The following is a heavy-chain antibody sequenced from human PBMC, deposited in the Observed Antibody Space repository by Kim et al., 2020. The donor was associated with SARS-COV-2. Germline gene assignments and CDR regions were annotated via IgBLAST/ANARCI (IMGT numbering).Heavy chain of an antibody. CDR1: GCTFSSYS. D-gene: IGHD1-7*01. V-gene: IGHV3-21*01. CDR2: ISSSSSYI. CDR3: ARDNWNYRDYYYGMDV. J-gene: IGHJ6*02. Sequence: GGSLRLSCAASGCTFSSYSMNWVRQAPGKGLEWVSSISSSSSYIYYADSVKGRFTISRDNAKNSLYLQMNSLRAEDTAVYYCARDNWNYRDYYYGMDVWGQGTTVTVSS.